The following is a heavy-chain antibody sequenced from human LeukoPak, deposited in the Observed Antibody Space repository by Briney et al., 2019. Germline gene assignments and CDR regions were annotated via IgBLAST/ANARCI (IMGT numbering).Heavy chain of an antibody. CDR3: ARHAQLRFLERLLSLNWFDP. J-gene: IGHJ5*02. D-gene: IGHD3-3*01. Sequence: PSQTLSLTCTVSGGSISSGSYYWSWIRQPAGKGLEWIGRIYTSGSTNYNPSLKSRVTISVDTSKNQFSLKLSSVTAADTAVYYCARHAQLRFLERLLSLNWFDPWGQGTLVTVSS. CDR2: IYTSGST. CDR1: GGSISSGSYY. V-gene: IGHV4-61*02.